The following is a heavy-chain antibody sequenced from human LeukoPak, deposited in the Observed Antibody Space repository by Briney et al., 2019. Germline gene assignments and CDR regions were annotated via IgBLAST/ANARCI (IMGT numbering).Heavy chain of an antibody. Sequence: GGPLRLSCAASGFTFDDYAMHWVRQAPGKGLEWVSGISWNSGSIGYADSVKGRFTISRDNVKNSLYLQMNSLRAEDMALYYCAKDIRRSVYHYMDVWGKGTTVTVSS. CDR3: AKDIRRSVYHYMDV. V-gene: IGHV3-9*03. CDR2: ISWNSGSI. CDR1: GFTFDDYA. J-gene: IGHJ6*03.